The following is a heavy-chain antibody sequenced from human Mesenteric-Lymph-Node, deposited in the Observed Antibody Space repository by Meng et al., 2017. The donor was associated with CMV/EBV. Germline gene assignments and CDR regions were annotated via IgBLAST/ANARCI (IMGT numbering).Heavy chain of an antibody. Sequence: GESLKISCATSGFTFSSYSMTWVRQAPGKGLEWVSSISSMNNYIFYADSVKGRFTISRDTANKSLHLQMNDLRAEDTAFYYCAKDQGAIFGVVPYDYWGQGSLVTVSS. J-gene: IGHJ4*02. CDR2: ISSMNNYI. V-gene: IGHV3-21*04. CDR1: GFTFSSYS. CDR3: AKDQGAIFGVVPYDY. D-gene: IGHD3-3*01.